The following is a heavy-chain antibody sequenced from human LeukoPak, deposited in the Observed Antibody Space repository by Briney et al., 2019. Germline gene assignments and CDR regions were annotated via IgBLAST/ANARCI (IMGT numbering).Heavy chain of an antibody. V-gene: IGHV3-30*04. CDR2: ISYDGNTE. D-gene: IGHD1-1*01. CDR1: GFSFNIYA. CDR3: AKDLEPGIGNYFDY. Sequence: GGSLRLSCAASGFSFNIYAMHWVRQAPGKGLEWVSLISYDGNTEYYADSVKGRFTISRDNSRNTLYLQMNSLRADDTAVYFCAKDLEPGIGNYFDYWGQGTLVTVSS. J-gene: IGHJ4*02.